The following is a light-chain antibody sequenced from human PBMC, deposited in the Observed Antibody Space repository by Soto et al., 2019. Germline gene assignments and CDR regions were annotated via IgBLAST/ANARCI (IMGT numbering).Light chain of an antibody. V-gene: IGKV1-33*01. CDR2: DAS. Sequence: DIPLTQSPSSLSASVGDRVTITCQASQDINNYLNWYQQKPGKAPKLLIFDASSVETGVPSRFSGSASGTHFTFTISSLEPEDIATYHCQQYEDLPLTFGGGTRVQLK. CDR3: QQYEDLPLT. J-gene: IGKJ4*01. CDR1: QDINNY.